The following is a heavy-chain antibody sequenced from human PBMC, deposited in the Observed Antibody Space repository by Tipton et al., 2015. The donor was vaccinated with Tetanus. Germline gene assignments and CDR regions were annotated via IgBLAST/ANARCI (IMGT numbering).Heavy chain of an antibody. CDR2: IHYSGDT. CDR3: ARVGLHVVAGTGQYYFDY. D-gene: IGHD6-19*01. CDR1: GGSISGYY. Sequence: TLSLTCTVSGGSISGYYWSWIWQPPGKGLEWIGYIHYSGDTNYNYNPSLQSRLTISVDTSKNQFSLNLGSVTAADTAVYYCARVGLHVVAGTGQYYFDYWGRGTLVTVSS. V-gene: IGHV4-59*01. J-gene: IGHJ4*02.